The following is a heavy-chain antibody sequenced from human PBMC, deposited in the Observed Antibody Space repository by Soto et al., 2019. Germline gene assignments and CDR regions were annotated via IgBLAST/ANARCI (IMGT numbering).Heavy chain of an antibody. CDR2: INSGGGTT. CDR3: ARWFTYGNFDYFDY. J-gene: IGHJ4*02. D-gene: IGHD3-10*01. Sequence: GGSLRLSCAASGFTFSSYWMHWFRQAPGKGLVWVSRINSGGGTTTYADSVKGRFTISRDNAKNTLYLQMNGVRAEDTAVYYCARWFTYGNFDYFDYWGQGTQVTVSS. V-gene: IGHV3-74*01. CDR1: GFTFSSYW.